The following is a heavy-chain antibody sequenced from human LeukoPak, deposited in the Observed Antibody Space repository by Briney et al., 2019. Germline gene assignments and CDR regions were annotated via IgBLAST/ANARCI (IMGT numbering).Heavy chain of an antibody. V-gene: IGHV3-23*01. D-gene: IGHD6-13*01. Sequence: PGGSLRLSCAASGLTFSSYAMSWVRQAPGKGLEWVSGISGSGGSGGSTYYADSVKGRFTISRDNSKNTLYLQMNSLRAEDTAVYYCANPRWGSSPVDVWGKGTTVTVSS. CDR3: ANPRWGSSPVDV. CDR1: GLTFSSYA. CDR2: ISGSGGSGGST. J-gene: IGHJ6*04.